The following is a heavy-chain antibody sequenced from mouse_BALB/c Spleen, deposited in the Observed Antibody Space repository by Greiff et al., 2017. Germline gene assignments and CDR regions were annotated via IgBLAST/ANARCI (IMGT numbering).Heavy chain of an antibody. J-gene: IGHJ3*01. Sequence: DVHLVESGGGLVKPGGSLKLSCAASGFTFSSYAMSWVRQSPEKRLEWVAEISSGGSYTYYPDTVTGRFTISRDNAKNTLYLEMSSLRSEDTAMYYCARGGNYERAWFAYWGQGTLVTVSA. CDR3: ARGGNYERAWFAY. D-gene: IGHD2-1*01. V-gene: IGHV5-9-4*01. CDR1: GFTFSSYA. CDR2: ISSGGSYT.